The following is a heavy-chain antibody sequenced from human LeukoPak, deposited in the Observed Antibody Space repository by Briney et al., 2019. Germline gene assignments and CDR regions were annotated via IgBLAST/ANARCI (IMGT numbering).Heavy chain of an antibody. CDR3: ARGNSGNYNRYYFDY. V-gene: IGHV3-21*04. D-gene: IGHD1-26*01. CDR1: GFTFSSYS. J-gene: IGHJ4*02. CDR2: ISSSSSYI. Sequence: GGSLILSCAASGFTFSSYSMNWVRQAPGKGLEWVSSISSSSSYIYYADSVKGRFTISRDNAKNSLYLQMNSLRAEDTAVYYCARGNSGNYNRYYFDYWGQGTLVTVSS.